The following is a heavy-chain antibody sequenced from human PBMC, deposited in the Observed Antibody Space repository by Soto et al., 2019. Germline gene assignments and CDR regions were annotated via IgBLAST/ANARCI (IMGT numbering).Heavy chain of an antibody. D-gene: IGHD3-9*01. V-gene: IGHV3-30*18. CDR3: AKDYILTGYYRGYNDY. Sequence: PGGSLRLSCAASGLPFSSYGMHWVRQAPGKGLEWVAVISYDGSNKYYADSAKGRFTISRDNSKNTLYLQMNGLRAEDTAVYYCAKDYILTGYYRGYNDYWGQGTMVTVSS. CDR1: GLPFSSYG. J-gene: IGHJ4*02. CDR2: ISYDGSNK.